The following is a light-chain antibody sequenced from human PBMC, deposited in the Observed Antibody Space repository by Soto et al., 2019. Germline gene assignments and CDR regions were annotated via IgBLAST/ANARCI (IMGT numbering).Light chain of an antibody. CDR2: DAS. J-gene: IGKJ1*01. CDR1: QSVTTY. V-gene: IGKV3-11*01. CDR3: QQRATWPLGT. Sequence: EIVLTQSPATLSLSPGEVATLSCRASQSVTTYLAWYQQKPGQSPRLLFSDASDRAAGVPARFNGSGSGTDFTLTIGGLEPEDSAVYYCQQRATWPLGTFCQGTKVEI.